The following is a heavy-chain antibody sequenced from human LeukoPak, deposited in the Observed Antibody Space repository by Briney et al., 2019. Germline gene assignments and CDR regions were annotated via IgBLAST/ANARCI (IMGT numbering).Heavy chain of an antibody. CDR1: GYTFTSYG. CDR2: ISAYNGNT. V-gene: IGHV1-18*01. D-gene: IGHD3-9*01. CDR3: ARDLPYFGWLFISPGEFDY. J-gene: IGHJ4*02. Sequence: ASVKVSCKASGYTFTSYGISWVRQAPGQGLEWMGWISAYNGNTNYAQKLQGRVTMTTDTSTSTAYMELRSLRSDDTAVYCCARDLPYFGWLFISPGEFDYWGQGTLVTVSS.